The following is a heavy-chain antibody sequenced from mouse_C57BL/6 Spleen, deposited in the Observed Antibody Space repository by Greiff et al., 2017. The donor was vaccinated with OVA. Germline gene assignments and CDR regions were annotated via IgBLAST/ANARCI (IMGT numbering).Heavy chain of an antibody. CDR3: ARRPDY. CDR2: IYPGSGNT. V-gene: IGHV1-76*01. CDR1: GYTFTDYY. J-gene: IGHJ2*01. Sequence: QVQLQQSGAELVRPGASVKLSCKASGYTFTDYYINWVKQRPGQGLEWIARIYPGSGNTYYNEKFKGKATLTAEKSSSTAYMQLSSLTSEDSAVYFCARRPDYWGQGTTLTVSS.